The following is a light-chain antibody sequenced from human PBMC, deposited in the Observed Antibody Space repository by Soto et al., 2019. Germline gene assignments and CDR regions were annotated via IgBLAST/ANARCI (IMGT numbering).Light chain of an antibody. CDR3: QQANSFPFT. V-gene: IGKV3-20*01. Sequence: EIVLTQSPGTLSLSPGERATLSCRASQSVSSSHLAWYQQKPGQAPRLLIYGASSRATGIPSRFSGSGSGTDFTLTISSLQPEDFATYYCQQANSFPFTFGPGTKVDIK. CDR2: GAS. J-gene: IGKJ3*01. CDR1: QSVSSSH.